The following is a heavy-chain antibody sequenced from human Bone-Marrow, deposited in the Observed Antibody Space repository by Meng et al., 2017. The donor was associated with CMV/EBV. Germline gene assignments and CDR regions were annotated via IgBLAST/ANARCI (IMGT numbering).Heavy chain of an antibody. CDR3: ARERRYGDYGMDV. J-gene: IGHJ6*02. D-gene: IGHD4-17*01. CDR2: IYHSGST. V-gene: IGHV4-38-2*02. CDR1: GYSVRSRNY. Sequence: SETLSLTCAVSGYSVRSRNYWGWIRQPPGKGLEWIGEIYHSGSTNYNPSLKSRVTISVDKSKNQFSLKLSSVTAADTAVYYCARERRYGDYGMDVWGQGTTVTVSS.